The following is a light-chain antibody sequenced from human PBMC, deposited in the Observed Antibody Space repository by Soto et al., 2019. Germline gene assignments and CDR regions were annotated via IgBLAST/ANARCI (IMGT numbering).Light chain of an antibody. CDR2: DTS. J-gene: IGLJ2*01. Sequence: QAVVTQEPSLTVSPGGTVTLTCGSSTGAVTSGHYPYWFQQKPGQPPRTLIYDTSNKHSWTPARFSGSLLGGKAALTLSGAQPEDEAEYYCLLSYSGARGVFGGGTKLTVL. CDR3: LLSYSGARGV. V-gene: IGLV7-46*01. CDR1: TGAVTSGHY.